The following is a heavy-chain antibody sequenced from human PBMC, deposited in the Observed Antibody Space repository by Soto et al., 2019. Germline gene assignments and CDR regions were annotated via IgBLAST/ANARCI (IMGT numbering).Heavy chain of an antibody. Sequence: SGGSLRLSCAASGFTVSSNYMSWVRQAPGKGLEWVSIIYSGGSTYYADSVKGRFTISRDNSMNTLHLLMNSLRAEDTAVYYCARGNTYYDILTGYSARTQQYYFDYWGQGTLVTVSS. CDR2: IYSGGST. D-gene: IGHD3-9*01. V-gene: IGHV3-66*01. CDR1: GFTVSSNY. J-gene: IGHJ4*02. CDR3: ARGNTYYDILTGYSARTQQYYFDY.